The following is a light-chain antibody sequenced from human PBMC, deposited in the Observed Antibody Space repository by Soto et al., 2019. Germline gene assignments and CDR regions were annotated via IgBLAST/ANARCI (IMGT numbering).Light chain of an antibody. CDR2: GAS. CDR3: QQYGSASIT. Sequence: EIVLTQSPGTLSLSPGERATLSCRASQSVSSSYLAWYQQKPGQAPRLLMYGASRRATGIPDRFSGSGSGPDFTLTIGRLEPEDFAVYYCQQYGSASITFGQGSRLEIK. J-gene: IGKJ5*01. V-gene: IGKV3-20*01. CDR1: QSVSSSY.